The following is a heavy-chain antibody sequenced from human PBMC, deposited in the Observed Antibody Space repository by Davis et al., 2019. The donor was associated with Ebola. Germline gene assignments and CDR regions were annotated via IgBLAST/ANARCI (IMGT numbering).Heavy chain of an antibody. Sequence: GESLKISCAASGFTFSSYGMHWVRQAPGKGLEWVAVISYDGSNKYYADSVKGRFTISRDNSKNTLYLQMNSLRAEDTAVYYCAKGDAYYYYYYGMDVWGKGTTVTVSS. V-gene: IGHV3-30*18. J-gene: IGHJ6*04. CDR1: GFTFSSYG. CDR2: ISYDGSNK. CDR3: AKGDAYYYYYYGMDV.